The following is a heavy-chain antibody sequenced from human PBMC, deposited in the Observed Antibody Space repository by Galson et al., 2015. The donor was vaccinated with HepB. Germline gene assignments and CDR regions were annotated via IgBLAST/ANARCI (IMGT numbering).Heavy chain of an antibody. CDR2: INPNSGGT. Sequence: SVKVSCKASGYTFTGYYMHWVRQAPGQGLEWMGWINPNSGGTNYAQKFQGRVTMTRDTSISTAYMELSRLRSDDTAVYYCARDLDSSSSPGDFDYWGQGTLVTVSS. D-gene: IGHD6-6*01. CDR3: ARDLDSSSSPGDFDY. J-gene: IGHJ4*02. V-gene: IGHV1-2*02. CDR1: GYTFTGYY.